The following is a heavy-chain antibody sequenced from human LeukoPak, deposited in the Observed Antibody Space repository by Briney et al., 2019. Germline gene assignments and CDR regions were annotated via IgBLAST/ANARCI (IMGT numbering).Heavy chain of an antibody. Sequence: SETLSLTCAVYGGSFSGYYWSWIRQPPGKGLEWIGEINHSGRTNYNPSLKSRVNISVDPSKNQFSLKLSSVTAADTAVYYCARYRGYSYGRVGLDYWGQGTLVTVSS. CDR3: ARYRGYSYGRVGLDY. V-gene: IGHV4-34*01. J-gene: IGHJ4*02. D-gene: IGHD5-18*01. CDR2: INHSGRT. CDR1: GGSFSGYY.